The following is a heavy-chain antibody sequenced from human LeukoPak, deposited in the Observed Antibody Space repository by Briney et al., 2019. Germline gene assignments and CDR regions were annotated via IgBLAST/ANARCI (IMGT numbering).Heavy chain of an antibody. Sequence: SQTLSLTCTVSGGSISSGSYYWSWIRQPAGKGLEWIGRIYTSGSTNYNPSLKSRVTISVETSKNQFSLKLSSVTAADTAVYYCARGGGYRSLDVWGKGTTVTVSS. CDR1: GGSISSGSYY. CDR2: IYTSGST. J-gene: IGHJ6*04. D-gene: IGHD5-24*01. V-gene: IGHV4-61*02. CDR3: ARGGGYRSLDV.